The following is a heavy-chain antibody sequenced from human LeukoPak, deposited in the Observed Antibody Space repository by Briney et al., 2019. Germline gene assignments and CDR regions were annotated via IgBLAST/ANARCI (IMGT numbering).Heavy chain of an antibody. J-gene: IGHJ5*02. Sequence: GGSPRLSCAASEFTFSSYIMSWVRQAPGKGLEWVSYISSTASSIYYADSVKGRFTISRDNAKNSLYLQMNSLRAEDTAVYYCARDVTYHGGDWFDPWGQGTLVTVSS. CDR3: ARDVTYHGGDWFDP. V-gene: IGHV3-48*04. CDR2: ISSTASSI. CDR1: EFTFSSYI. D-gene: IGHD4-23*01.